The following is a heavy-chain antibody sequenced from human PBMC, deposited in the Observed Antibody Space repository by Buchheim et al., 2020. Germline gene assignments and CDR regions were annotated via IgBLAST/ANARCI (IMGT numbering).Heavy chain of an antibody. D-gene: IGHD2-15*01. V-gene: IGHV3-74*01. CDR3: AGAPDCGGSSCYGYHYYVLNV. CDR2: INPEGSTT. J-gene: IGHJ6*02. Sequence: EVQLVESGGGLVQPGGSLRLSCAASEFTSSRYWVHWVRQAPGKGLVWVSRINPEGSTTTYADSVKGRFTISRDDGKNAVSLQMNSLRAEDTALYYCAGAPDCGGSSCYGYHYYVLNVWGQG. CDR1: EFTSSRYW.